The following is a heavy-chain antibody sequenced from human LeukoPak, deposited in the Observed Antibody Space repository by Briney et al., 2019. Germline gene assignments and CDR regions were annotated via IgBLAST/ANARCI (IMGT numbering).Heavy chain of an antibody. CDR1: DGSINSYY. Sequence: SETLSLTCSVTDGSINSYYWNWIRRPPGKGLEWIGYIYYNGNTNYSPSLKSRVTMSVDTSKNLFSLKVSSVTAADTAVYYCARGRSNYYGMDVWGQGTTVTVSS. D-gene: IGHD1-26*01. V-gene: IGHV4-59*01. CDR2: IYYNGNT. CDR3: ARGRSNYYGMDV. J-gene: IGHJ6*02.